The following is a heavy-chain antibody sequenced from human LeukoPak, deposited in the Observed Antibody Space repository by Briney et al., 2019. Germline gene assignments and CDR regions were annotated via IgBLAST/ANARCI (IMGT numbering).Heavy chain of an antibody. V-gene: IGHV4-34*01. CDR3: ARGKYCSSTSCYIWVYYFDY. J-gene: IGHJ4*02. CDR1: GGSFSGYY. CDR2: INHSGST. Sequence: SETLSLTCAVYGGSFSGYYWSWIRQPPGKGLEWIGEINHSGSTNYNPSLKSRVTISVDTSKNQFSLKLSSVTAADTAVYYCARGKYCSSTSCYIWVYYFDYWGQGTLVTVSS. D-gene: IGHD2-2*02.